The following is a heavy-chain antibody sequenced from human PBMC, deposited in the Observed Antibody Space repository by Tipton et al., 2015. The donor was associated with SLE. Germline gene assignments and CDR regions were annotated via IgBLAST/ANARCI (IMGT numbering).Heavy chain of an antibody. V-gene: IGHV4-34*01. CDR2: INHSGST. J-gene: IGHJ5*02. D-gene: IGHD6-13*01. Sequence: TLSLTCAVYGGSFSGYYWSWIRQPPGKGLEWIGEINHSGSTNYNPSLKSRVTISVDTSKNQFSLKLSSVTAADTAVYYCASRGQQLGWFDPWGRGTLVTVSS. CDR3: ASRGQQLGWFDP. CDR1: GGSFSGYY.